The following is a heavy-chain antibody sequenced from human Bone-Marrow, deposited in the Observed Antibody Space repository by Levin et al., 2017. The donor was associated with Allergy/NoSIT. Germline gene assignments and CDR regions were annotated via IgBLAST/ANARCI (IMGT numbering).Heavy chain of an antibody. J-gene: IGHJ4*02. Sequence: GESLKISCAASGFTFVKYGMHWVRQAPGKGLEWVAVIWSDGSKKYYADSVKGRFAISRDNSKNTLYLQMNSLRDDETALYYCARGVWGYDMAGYLPWIDYWGQGTLVTVSS. CDR2: IWSDGSKK. CDR1: GFTFVKYG. CDR3: ARGVWGYDMAGYLPWIDY. D-gene: IGHD2-2*01. V-gene: IGHV3-33*01.